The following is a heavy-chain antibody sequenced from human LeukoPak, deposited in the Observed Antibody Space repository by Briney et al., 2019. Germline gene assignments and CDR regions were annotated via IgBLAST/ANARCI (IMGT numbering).Heavy chain of an antibody. CDR1: GFTFSSYG. CDR2: IWYDGSNK. CDR3: ARGLSSWYVDY. D-gene: IGHD6-13*01. J-gene: IGHJ4*02. Sequence: GGSLRLSCAASGFTFSSYGMPWVRQAPGKGLEWVAVIWYDGSNKYYADSVKGRFTISRDNAKNSLYLQMNSLRAEDTAVYYCARGLSSWYVDYWGQGTLVTVSS. V-gene: IGHV3-33*08.